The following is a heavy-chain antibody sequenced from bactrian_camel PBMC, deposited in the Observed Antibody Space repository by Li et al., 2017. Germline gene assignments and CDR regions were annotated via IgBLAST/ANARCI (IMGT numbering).Heavy chain of an antibody. CDR1: RYLFSGSF. Sequence: VQLVESGGGSVQIGGSLRLSCAASRYLFSGSFCMGWFRQAPGKQREGVAAIYRGGRTTYYPDSVKGRFAISHDNAQHISYLQMDSPKPEDTGVYFCAAGFLLPGVAARLTAAHVGSWGQGTQVTVS. J-gene: IGHJ6*01. CDR3: AAGFLLPGVAARLTAAHVGS. D-gene: IGHD3*01. CDR2: IYRGGRTT. V-gene: IGHV3S40*01.